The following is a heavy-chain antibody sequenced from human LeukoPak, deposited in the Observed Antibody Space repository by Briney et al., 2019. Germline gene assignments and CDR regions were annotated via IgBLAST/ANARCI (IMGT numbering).Heavy chain of an antibody. CDR3: AESLGYCSGGSCYFYFDY. CDR2: ISGGAGDT. Sequence: GGSLRLSCAAPGFTFSNYHMSWVRQAPGRGLEWVSGISGGAGDTFYADSVKGRFTISRDNSKNTLYLQMNSLRAEDTAVYYCAESLGYCSGGSCYFYFDYWGQGALVTVSS. V-gene: IGHV3-23*01. J-gene: IGHJ4*02. CDR1: GFTFSNYH. D-gene: IGHD2-15*01.